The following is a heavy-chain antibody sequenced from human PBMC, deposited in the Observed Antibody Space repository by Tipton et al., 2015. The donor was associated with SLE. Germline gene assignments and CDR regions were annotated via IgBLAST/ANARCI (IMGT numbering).Heavy chain of an antibody. Sequence: TLSLTCAVYGGSFSGCYWSWIRQPPGKGLEWIGEINHSGSTNYNPSLKSRVTISVDTSKNQFSLKLSSVTAADTAVYYCASSKRGPGYGGYFDYWGQGTLVTVSS. D-gene: IGHD5-12*01. CDR2: INHSGST. CDR3: ASSKRGPGYGGYFDY. J-gene: IGHJ4*02. CDR1: GGSFSGCY. V-gene: IGHV4-34*01.